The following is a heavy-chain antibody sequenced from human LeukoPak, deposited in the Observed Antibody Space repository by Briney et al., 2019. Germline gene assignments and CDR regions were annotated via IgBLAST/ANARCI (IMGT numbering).Heavy chain of an antibody. CDR1: GFTFSSYW. D-gene: IGHD2-21*02. CDR3: ARADYYFDY. CDR2: IKQDGSEK. Sequence: GGPQRLSCAASGFTFSSYWMSWVRQAPGRGREGAANIKQDGSEKYSVDSVKGRFPISRDNAKNSLYLQMHSLRAEDTAVYYCARADYYFDYWGQGTLLTVSS. J-gene: IGHJ4*02. V-gene: IGHV3-7*01.